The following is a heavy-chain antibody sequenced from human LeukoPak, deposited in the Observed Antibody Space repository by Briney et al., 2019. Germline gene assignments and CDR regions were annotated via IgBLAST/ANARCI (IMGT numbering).Heavy chain of an antibody. D-gene: IGHD5-12*01. V-gene: IGHV3-33*01. CDR3: ARDRSGYSGYDLDY. CDR2: IWSDGSNK. CDR1: GFTFSSYD. J-gene: IGHJ4*02. Sequence: GGSLRLSCTASGFTFSSYDMHWVRQAPGKGLEWVAVIWSDGSNKYYVDSVKGRFTISRDNSKNTLYLQMNSLRAEDTAVYYCARDRSGYSGYDLDYWGQGTLVTVSS.